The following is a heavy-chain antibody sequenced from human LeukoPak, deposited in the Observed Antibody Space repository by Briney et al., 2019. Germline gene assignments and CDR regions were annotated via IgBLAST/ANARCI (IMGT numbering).Heavy chain of an antibody. Sequence: SQTLSLTCTVSGGSISSGGYYWSWIRQHPGTGLEWIGYIYYSGSTYYNPSLKSRVTISVDTSKNQFSLKLSSVTAADTAVYYCAREIRGRDYGDYVTAFDIWGQGTMVTVSS. CDR1: GGSISSGGYY. CDR2: IYYSGST. D-gene: IGHD4-17*01. V-gene: IGHV4-31*03. J-gene: IGHJ3*02. CDR3: AREIRGRDYGDYVTAFDI.